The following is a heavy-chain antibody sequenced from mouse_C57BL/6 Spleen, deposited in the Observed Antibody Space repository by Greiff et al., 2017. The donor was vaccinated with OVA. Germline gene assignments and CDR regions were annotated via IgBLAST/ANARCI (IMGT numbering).Heavy chain of an antibody. CDR1: GYAFSSSW. CDR3: AREITTVVAPHYAMDY. V-gene: IGHV1-82*01. J-gene: IGHJ4*01. D-gene: IGHD1-1*01. Sequence: QVQLQQSGPELVKPGASVKISCKASGYAFSSSWMNWVKQRPGKGLEWIGRIYPGDGDTNYNGKFKGKATLTADKSSSTAYMQLSSLTSEDSAVYFCAREITTVVAPHYAMDYWGQGTSVTVSS. CDR2: IYPGDGDT.